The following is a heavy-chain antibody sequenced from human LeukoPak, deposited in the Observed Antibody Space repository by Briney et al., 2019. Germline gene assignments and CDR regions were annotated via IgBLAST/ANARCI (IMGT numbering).Heavy chain of an antibody. D-gene: IGHD3-22*01. V-gene: IGHV3-21*01. CDR3: ARDHALGYYYDSSGYYFDY. J-gene: IGHJ4*02. CDR1: NFTFSDYA. Sequence: NPGGSLRLSCVGSNFTFSDYAMNWVRQAPGKGLEWVSSTSSSGTYIYYEDSFKGRFTISRDNAKNSLFLQMNSLRAEDTAVYYCARDHALGYYYDSSGYYFDYWGQGTLVTVSS. CDR2: TSSSGTYI.